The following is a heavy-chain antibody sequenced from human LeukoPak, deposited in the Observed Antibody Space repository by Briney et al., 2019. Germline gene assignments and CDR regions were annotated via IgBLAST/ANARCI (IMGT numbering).Heavy chain of an antibody. CDR1: GFTFSSYG. Sequence: GGSLRLSCAASGFTFSSYGMHWVRQAPGKGLEWVAVISYDGSDKYYADSVKGRFTISRDNSKDTLYLQMNSLRAEDTAVYYCAKIRVIFNWNYAYYFDYWGQGSLVTVSS. CDR2: ISYDGSDK. D-gene: IGHD1-7*01. CDR3: AKIRVIFNWNYAYYFDY. J-gene: IGHJ4*02. V-gene: IGHV3-30*18.